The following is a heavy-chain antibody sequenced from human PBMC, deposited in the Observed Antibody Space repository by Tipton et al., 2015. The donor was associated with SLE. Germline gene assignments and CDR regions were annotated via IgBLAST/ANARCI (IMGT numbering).Heavy chain of an antibody. CDR1: GGSISSYY. V-gene: IGHV4-4*09. D-gene: IGHD6-19*01. CDR2: IYTSGST. CDR3: AKGGSSGWFAEYFQH. Sequence: TLSLTCTVSGGSISSYYWSWIRQPPGKGLEWIGYIYTSGSTNYNPSLKSRVTISVDTSKNQFSLKLSSVTAADTAVYYCAKGGSSGWFAEYFQHWGQGTLVTVSS. J-gene: IGHJ1*01.